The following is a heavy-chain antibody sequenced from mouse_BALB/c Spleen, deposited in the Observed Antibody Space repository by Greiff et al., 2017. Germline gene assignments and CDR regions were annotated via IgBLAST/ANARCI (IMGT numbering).Heavy chain of an antibody. CDR3: ARKASYYFDY. Sequence: QVQLKQPGAELVKPGAPVKLSCKASGYTFTSYWMNWVKQRPGRGLEWIGRIDPSDSETHYNQKFKDKATLTVDKSSSTAYIQLSSLTSEDSAVYYCARKASYYFDYWGQGTTLTVSS. D-gene: IGHD3-2*02. CDR1: GYTFTSYW. CDR2: IDPSDSET. V-gene: IGHV1-69*02. J-gene: IGHJ2*01.